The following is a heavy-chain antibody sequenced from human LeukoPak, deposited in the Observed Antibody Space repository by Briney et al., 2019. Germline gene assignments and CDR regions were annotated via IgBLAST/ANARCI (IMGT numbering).Heavy chain of an antibody. Sequence: GASVKVSCKASGYTFTSYDINWVRQATGQGLEWMGWMNPNSGNTGYAQKFQGRVTITRNTSISTAYMELSSLRSEDTAVYYCARCILIPNAFDIWGQGTMVTVSS. D-gene: IGHD2-8*01. V-gene: IGHV1-8*03. CDR1: GYTFTSYD. J-gene: IGHJ3*02. CDR3: ARCILIPNAFDI. CDR2: MNPNSGNT.